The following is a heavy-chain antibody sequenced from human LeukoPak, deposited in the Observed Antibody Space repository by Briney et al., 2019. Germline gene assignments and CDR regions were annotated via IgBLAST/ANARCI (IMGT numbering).Heavy chain of an antibody. J-gene: IGHJ4*02. CDR2: INHSGST. V-gene: IGHV4-34*01. CDR1: GGSFSGYY. CDR3: ASPGGLWFGESWFDY. D-gene: IGHD3-10*01. Sequence: PLETLSLTCAVYGGSFSGYYWSWIRQPPGKGLEWIGEINHSGSTNYNPSLKSRVTISVDTSKNQFSLKLSSVTAADTAVYYCASPGGLWFGESWFDYWGQGTLVTVSP.